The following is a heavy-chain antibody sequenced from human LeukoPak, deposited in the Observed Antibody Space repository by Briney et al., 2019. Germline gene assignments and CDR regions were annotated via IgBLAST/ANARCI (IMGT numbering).Heavy chain of an antibody. CDR3: AKRPPATKGAFDI. J-gene: IGHJ3*02. D-gene: IGHD5-12*01. CDR2: ISSGGGDT. Sequence: GGSLRLSCAASGFTFSSNAMSWVRQAPGQGLQWVAAISSGGGDTYHADSVKGRFTISRDNSKNTLYLQMNSLRAEDTAVYYCAKRPPATKGAFDIWGQGTMVTVSS. CDR1: GFTFSSNA. V-gene: IGHV3-23*01.